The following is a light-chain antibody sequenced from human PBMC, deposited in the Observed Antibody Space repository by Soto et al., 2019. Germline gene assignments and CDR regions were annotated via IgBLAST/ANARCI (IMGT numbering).Light chain of an antibody. CDR2: AVS. Sequence: DIQMTQSPSSLSASVGDIVTISCRSSQSIISYLNLYHHKLGKAPNLLIYAVSTLQSGVTSRFSGSGSGTDFTLTISSLQPEDVATYYCQKYNSAGTFGPGTKVDIK. V-gene: IGKV1-39*01. CDR1: QSIISY. CDR3: QKYNSAGT. J-gene: IGKJ3*01.